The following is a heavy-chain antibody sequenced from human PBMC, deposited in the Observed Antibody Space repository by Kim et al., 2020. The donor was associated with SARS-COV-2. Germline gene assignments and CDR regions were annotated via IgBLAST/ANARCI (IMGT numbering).Heavy chain of an antibody. D-gene: IGHD6-19*01. Sequence: GGSLRLSCAASGFTFSNYAIHWVRQAPGKGLEWVAVISYDGSNKYYADSVKGRFTISRDNSKNMLYLQMNSLRAEASAVHYCAREKDDSSGWSFDYWGQGTLVTVSS. CDR2: ISYDGSNK. V-gene: IGHV3-30*04. CDR1: GFTFSNYA. CDR3: AREKDDSSGWSFDY. J-gene: IGHJ4*02.